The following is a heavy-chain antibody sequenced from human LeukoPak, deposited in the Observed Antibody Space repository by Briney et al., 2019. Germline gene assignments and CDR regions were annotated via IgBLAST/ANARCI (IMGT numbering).Heavy chain of an antibody. J-gene: IGHJ4*02. V-gene: IGHV3-7*01. Sequence: GGSLRLSCAAPGITFSNSWMCWVRQAPGKGLEWVANIKEDGSEKYYVNSVKGRFTISRDNAKNSLYLQMNSLRAEDTAVYYCARGGGSGSYYKRELDYWGQGTLVTVSS. CDR3: ARGGGSGSYYKRELDY. CDR1: GITFSNSW. CDR2: IKEDGSEK. D-gene: IGHD3-10*01.